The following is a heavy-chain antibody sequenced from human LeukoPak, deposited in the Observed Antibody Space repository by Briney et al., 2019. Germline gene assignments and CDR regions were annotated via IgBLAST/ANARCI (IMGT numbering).Heavy chain of an antibody. J-gene: IGHJ5*02. V-gene: IGHV4-61*02. CDR1: GGSISSGSYY. Sequence: NSSETLSLTCTVSGGSISSGSYYWSWIRQPAGKGLEWIGRIYTSGSTNYNPSLKSRVTISVDTSKNQFSLKLSSVTAADTAVYYCARVVLGEFGSDWFDPWGQGTLVTVSS. CDR3: ARVVLGEFGSDWFDP. CDR2: IYTSGST. D-gene: IGHD3-10*01.